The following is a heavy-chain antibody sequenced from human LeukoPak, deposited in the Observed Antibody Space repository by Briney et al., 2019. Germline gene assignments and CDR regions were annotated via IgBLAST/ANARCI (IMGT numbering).Heavy chain of an antibody. CDR1: GFTFSSYA. V-gene: IGHV3-23*01. CDR3: AKDPWFGELVRGNWFDP. D-gene: IGHD3-10*01. CDR2: ISGSGGST. Sequence: GGSLRLSCAASGFTFSSYAMSWVRQAPGKGLEWVSAISGSGGSTYYADSAKGRFTISRDNSKNTLYLQMNSLRAEDTAVYYCAKDPWFGELVRGNWFDPWGQGTLVTVSS. J-gene: IGHJ5*02.